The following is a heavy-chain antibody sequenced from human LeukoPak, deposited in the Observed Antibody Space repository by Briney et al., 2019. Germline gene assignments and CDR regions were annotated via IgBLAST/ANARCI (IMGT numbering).Heavy chain of an antibody. CDR1: GFTFSSYA. CDR3: VKDRGYCSSTSCSPYYYYYGMDV. D-gene: IGHD2-2*01. J-gene: IGHJ6*02. CDR2: ISSNGGST. Sequence: GGSLRLSCSASGFTFSSYAMHWVRQAPGKGLEYVSAISSNGGSTYYADSVKGRFTISRDNSKNTLYLQMSSLRAEDTAVYYCVKDRGYCSSTSCSPYYYYYGMDVWGQGTTVTVSS. V-gene: IGHV3-64D*06.